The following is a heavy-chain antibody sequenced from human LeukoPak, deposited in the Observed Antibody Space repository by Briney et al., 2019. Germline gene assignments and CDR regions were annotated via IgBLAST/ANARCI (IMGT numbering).Heavy chain of an antibody. CDR3: ARTYDSGRGPPGDAFDN. CDR1: GFTFTIFG. D-gene: IGHD3-16*01. Sequence: GGSLRLSCAASGFTFTIFGFNWVRQAPGKVPEWVSYIDARSGITYYADSVQGRFTISRDNAQESVFLQMNSLRADDTAVYYCARTYDSGRGPPGDAFDNWGPGTLVTVSS. CDR2: IDARSGIT. J-gene: IGHJ3*02. V-gene: IGHV3-48*01.